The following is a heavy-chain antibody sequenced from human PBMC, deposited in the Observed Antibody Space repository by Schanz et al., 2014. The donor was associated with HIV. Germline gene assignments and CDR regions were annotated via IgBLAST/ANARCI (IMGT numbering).Heavy chain of an antibody. Sequence: QVQLVESGGGLVKPGGSLRLSCAASGFTFNDYYMTWIRQAPGKGLEWVSYISDTGTTTYYADSVNGRFTISRDNAKNSLYLQMNSLRFADTAVYYCVRGDTVFEYWGQGTLVTVS. D-gene: IGHD5-18*01. CDR1: GFTFNDYY. J-gene: IGHJ4*02. CDR2: ISDTGTTT. V-gene: IGHV3-11*04. CDR3: VRGDTVFEY.